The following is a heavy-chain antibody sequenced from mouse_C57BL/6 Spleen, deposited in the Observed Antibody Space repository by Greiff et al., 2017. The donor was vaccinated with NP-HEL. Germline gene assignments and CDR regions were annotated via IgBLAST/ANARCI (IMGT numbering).Heavy chain of an antibody. CDR3: ARRTTVVATGDY. CDR1: GSTFTSSW. J-gene: IGHJ2*01. Sequence: QVQLQQPGAELVMPGASVKLSCKASGSTFTSSWMPWVKQRPGQGLEWIGEIDPSASSPNYNQKFKGKSTLTVDKSSSTAYMQLSSLTSEDSAVYYCARRTTVVATGDYWGQGTTLTVSS. CDR2: IDPSASSP. D-gene: IGHD1-1*01. V-gene: IGHV1-69*01.